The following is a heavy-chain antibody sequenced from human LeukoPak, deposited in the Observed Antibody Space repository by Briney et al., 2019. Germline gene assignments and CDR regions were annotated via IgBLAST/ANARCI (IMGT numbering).Heavy chain of an antibody. D-gene: IGHD4-17*01. CDR3: ARHYGDYRYYFDY. J-gene: IGHJ4*02. CDR2: IIPILGIA. CDR1: GGTFSSYA. V-gene: IGHV1-69*04. Sequence: GASVTVSCKASGGTFSSYAISWVRQAPGQGLEWMGRIIPILGIANYAQKFQGRVTITADKSTSTAYMELSSLRSEDTAVYYCARHYGDYRYYFDYWGQGTLVTVSS.